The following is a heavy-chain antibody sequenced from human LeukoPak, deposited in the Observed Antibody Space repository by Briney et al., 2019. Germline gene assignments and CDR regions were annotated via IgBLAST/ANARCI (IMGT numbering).Heavy chain of an antibody. CDR1: GGTFSSYA. D-gene: IGHD2-15*01. Sequence: SVKVSCKASGGTFSSYAISWVRQAPGQGLEWMGGIIPIFGTANYAQKFQGRVTITADESTSTAYMELSSLRSEDTAVYYCASNGYCSGGSCYLLDYWGQGTLVTVSS. CDR3: ASNGYCSGGSCYLLDY. J-gene: IGHJ4*02. V-gene: IGHV1-69*01. CDR2: IIPIFGTA.